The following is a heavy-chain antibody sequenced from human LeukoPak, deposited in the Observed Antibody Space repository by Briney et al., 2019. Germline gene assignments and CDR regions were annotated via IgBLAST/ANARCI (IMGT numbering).Heavy chain of an antibody. CDR3: ARGRLVGATQYDY. D-gene: IGHD1-26*01. CDR1: GXSISSYY. Sequence: SETLSLTCTVSGXSISSYYWSWVRQPPGKGLEWIVYIYYSGSTNYNPFLKSRVTISVDTSKNQFSLKLSSVTAADTAVYYCARGRLVGATQYDYWGQGTLVTVSS. J-gene: IGHJ4*02. CDR2: IYYSGST. V-gene: IGHV4-59*01.